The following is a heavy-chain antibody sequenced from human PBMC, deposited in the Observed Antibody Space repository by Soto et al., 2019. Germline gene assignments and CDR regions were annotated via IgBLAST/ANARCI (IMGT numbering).Heavy chain of an antibody. CDR2: ISYAGSNK. Sequence: QVQLVESGGGVVQPGRSLRLSCGASGFTFSRYGMHWVRQAPGKGLEWVAVISYAGSNKYYADAVKGRFTISRDNSKNTLYLQMNSLRAENTAVYYCARGPYGDLWTFQHWGQGTMVTVS. D-gene: IGHD4-17*01. CDR1: GFTFSRYG. J-gene: IGHJ1*01. V-gene: IGHV3-30*19. CDR3: ARGPYGDLWTFQH.